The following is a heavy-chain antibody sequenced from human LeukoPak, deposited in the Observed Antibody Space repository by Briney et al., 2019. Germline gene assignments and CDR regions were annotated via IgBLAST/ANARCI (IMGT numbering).Heavy chain of an antibody. CDR3: ASWGHYYGSTDAFDI. D-gene: IGHD3-10*01. J-gene: IGHJ3*02. Sequence: SETLSLTCAVYGGSLSGYYWSWIRQPPGKGLEWIGEINHSGSTNYNPSLKSRVTISVDTSKNQFSLKLSSVTAADTAVYYCASWGHYYGSTDAFDIWGQGTMVTVSS. CDR1: GGSLSGYY. V-gene: IGHV4-34*01. CDR2: INHSGST.